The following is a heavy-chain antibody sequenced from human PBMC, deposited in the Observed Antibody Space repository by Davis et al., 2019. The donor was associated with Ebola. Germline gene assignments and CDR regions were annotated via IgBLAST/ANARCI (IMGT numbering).Heavy chain of an antibody. CDR3: AKDPYDFWSGYPDY. CDR1: GFTFSSYA. J-gene: IGHJ4*02. V-gene: IGHV3-23*01. CDR2: ISGSGGST. D-gene: IGHD3-3*01. Sequence: GESLKISCAASGFTFSSYAMSWVRQAPGKGLEWVSGISGSGGSTYYADSVKGRFTISRDNSKNTLYLQMNSLRAEDRAVYYCAKDPYDFWSGYPDYWGQGTLVTVSS.